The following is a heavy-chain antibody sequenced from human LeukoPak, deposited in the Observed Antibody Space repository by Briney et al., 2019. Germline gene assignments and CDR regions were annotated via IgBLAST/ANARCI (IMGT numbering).Heavy chain of an antibody. J-gene: IGHJ3*02. D-gene: IGHD1-7*01. CDR1: GFSFSDYG. V-gene: IGHV3-30*02. Sequence: GGSLRLSCAASGFSFSDYGMDWVRQAPGKGLEWVSFIRYDGTGQYCADSVKGRLTISRDNSKNMLYLQLNSVRPDDTAVYYCARGNSNGFDIWGQGTMVTVSS. CDR2: IRYDGTGQ. CDR3: ARGNSNGFDI.